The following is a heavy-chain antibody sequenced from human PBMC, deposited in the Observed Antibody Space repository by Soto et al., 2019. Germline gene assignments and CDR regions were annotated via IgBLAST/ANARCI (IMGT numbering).Heavy chain of an antibody. D-gene: IGHD2-21*02. Sequence: SETLSLTCTVSGGSISGYYWSWIRQPPGKGLERIGNVYYSGGAKYNPSVKRRVSISVDTSKNQFSLNLSSVTAADTAVYYCTRDGDGRMTTNPYYYYGMDVWGPGITVTVYS. CDR3: TRDGDGRMTTNPYYYYGMDV. CDR1: GGSISGYY. J-gene: IGHJ6*02. CDR2: VYYSGGA. V-gene: IGHV4-59*01.